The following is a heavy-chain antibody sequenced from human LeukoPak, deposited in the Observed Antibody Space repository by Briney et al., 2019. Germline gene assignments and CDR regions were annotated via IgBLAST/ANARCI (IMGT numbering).Heavy chain of an antibody. Sequence: ASVKVSCKASGYTFTGYYMHWVRQAPGQGLEWMGWINPNTGATKYAEKFQGRVTMTGDTSISTGYMELSSLRSDDTAVYFCARGSHYYDSSGYYYNFDYWGQGTLVTVSS. CDR2: INPNTGAT. J-gene: IGHJ4*02. V-gene: IGHV1-2*02. CDR1: GYTFTGYY. CDR3: ARGSHYYDSSGYYYNFDY. D-gene: IGHD3-22*01.